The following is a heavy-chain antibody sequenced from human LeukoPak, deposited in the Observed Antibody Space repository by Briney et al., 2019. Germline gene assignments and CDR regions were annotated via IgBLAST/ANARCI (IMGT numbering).Heavy chain of an antibody. J-gene: IGHJ3*02. D-gene: IGHD3-10*01. CDR2: ISAYNGNT. CDR3: ARGITMVRGVTPRRPDAFDI. V-gene: IGHV1-18*01. CDR1: GYTFTSYG. Sequence: ASVKVSCKASGYTFTSYGISWVRQAPGQGLEWMGWISAYNGNTNYAQKLQGRVTMTTDTSTSTAYMELRSLRSDDTAVYYCARGITMVRGVTPRRPDAFDIWGQGTMVTVSS.